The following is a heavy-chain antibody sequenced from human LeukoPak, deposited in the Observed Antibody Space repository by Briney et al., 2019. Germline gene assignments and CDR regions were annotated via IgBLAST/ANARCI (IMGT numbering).Heavy chain of an antibody. Sequence: GGSLRLSCVASGFTVSSNYMSWVRQAPGKGLEWVSVIYSGGSTYYADSVKGRFTISRDNSKNTLYLQMNSLRAEDTAVYYCAANWFLSLYWGQGTLVTVSS. D-gene: IGHD3-9*01. CDR3: AANWFLSLY. V-gene: IGHV3-53*01. J-gene: IGHJ4*02. CDR2: IYSGGST. CDR1: GFTVSSNY.